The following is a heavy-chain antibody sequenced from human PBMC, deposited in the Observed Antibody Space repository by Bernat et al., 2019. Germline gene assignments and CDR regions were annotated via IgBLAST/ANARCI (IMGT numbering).Heavy chain of an antibody. D-gene: IGHD3-16*01. Sequence: EVQLLESGGGLVQPGGSLRLSCAASGFTFSSYAMSWVRQAPGKGLEWVSAISGSGGSTYYAESVKGRFNISRENSKNTLYLQMNSLRAEDTAVYYCAKDQATYYDYIWGSSTDAFDIWGQGTMVTVSS. CDR3: AKDQATYYDYIWGSSTDAFDI. CDR2: ISGSGGST. CDR1: GFTFSSYA. V-gene: IGHV3-23*01. J-gene: IGHJ3*02.